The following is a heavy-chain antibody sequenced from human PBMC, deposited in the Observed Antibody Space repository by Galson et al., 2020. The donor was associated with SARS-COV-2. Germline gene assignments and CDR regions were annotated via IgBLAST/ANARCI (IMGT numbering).Heavy chain of an antibody. CDR2: ISWNSGSI. CDR1: GFTFDDYA. J-gene: IGHJ4*02. V-gene: IGHV3-9*01. CDR3: AKDMGYSSGGIEY. Sequence: SLKISCAASGFTFDDYAMHWVRQAPGKGLEWVSGISWNSGSIGYADSVKGRFTISRDNAKNSLYLQMNSLRAEDTALYHCAKDMGYSSGGIEYWGQGTLVTVSS. D-gene: IGHD6-19*01.